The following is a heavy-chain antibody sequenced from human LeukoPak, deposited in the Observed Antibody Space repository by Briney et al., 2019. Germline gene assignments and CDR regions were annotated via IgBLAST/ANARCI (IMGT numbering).Heavy chain of an antibody. CDR1: GGSVNSSSYY. D-gene: IGHD6-13*01. CDR3: ARGLAAGGLYFDY. Sequence: ETLSLTCTVSGGSVNSSSYYWGWVRQAPGKGLEWVSVVYTGGSTYSADSVKGRFTISRDNSKNTLYLQMNSLRAEDTAVYYCARGLAAGGLYFDYWGQGTLVTVSS. J-gene: IGHJ4*02. V-gene: IGHV3-53*01. CDR2: VYTGGST.